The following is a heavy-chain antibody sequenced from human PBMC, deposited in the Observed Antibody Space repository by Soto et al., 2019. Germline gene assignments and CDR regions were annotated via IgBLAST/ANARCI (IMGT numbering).Heavy chain of an antibody. CDR2: ISGGGTTM. J-gene: IGHJ4*02. CDR3: AGDPYYYGSAF. Sequence: GGSLRLSCAASGFRFSDHYMTWIRQAPGKGLEWVSKISGGGTTMYYADSVKGRFTVSRDNAKNSLYLQMNSLRAEDTAVYYCAGDPYYYGSAFWGQGALVTVSA. V-gene: IGHV3-11*01. D-gene: IGHD3-10*01. CDR1: GFRFSDHY.